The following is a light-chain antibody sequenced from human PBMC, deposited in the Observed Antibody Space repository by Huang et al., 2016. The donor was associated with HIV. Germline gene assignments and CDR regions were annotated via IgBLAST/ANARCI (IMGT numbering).Light chain of an antibody. V-gene: IGKV3-15*01. J-gene: IGKJ1*01. Sequence: ENLMTQSPSTLSVSPGESATLSCRASQSVFKNLAWYQQKPGQAPKLLIYGSSTRAAGIPARFSGSGSETDFTLTISSLQSEDFAVYYWQQYNTSPRTFGQGTKVEV. CDR3: QQYNTSPRT. CDR2: GSS. CDR1: QSVFKN.